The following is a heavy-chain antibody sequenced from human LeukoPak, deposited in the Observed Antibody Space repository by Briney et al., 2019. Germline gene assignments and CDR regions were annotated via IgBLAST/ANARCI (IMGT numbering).Heavy chain of an antibody. J-gene: IGHJ4*02. CDR3: VKDRSGAAAGIRLDS. Sequence: GGSLRLSCAASGFTFSYFGMHWVRQAPGKGLEWVAVISYDGSKKYYAESVKGRSTISRDNSKSTLYLQMNRLRADDKALYYCVKDRSGAAAGIRLDSWGQGTLVTVSS. CDR2: ISYDGSKK. D-gene: IGHD6-13*01. V-gene: IGHV3-30*18. CDR1: GFTFSYFG.